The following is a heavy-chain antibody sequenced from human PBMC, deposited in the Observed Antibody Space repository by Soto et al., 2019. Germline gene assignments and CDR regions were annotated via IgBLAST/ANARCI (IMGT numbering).Heavy chain of an antibody. V-gene: IGHV1-8*01. J-gene: IGHJ4*02. CDR1: GYTFTSYD. Sequence: QVQLVQSGAEVKKPGASVKVSCKASGYTFTSYDINWVRQATGQGLEWMGWMNPNSGNTGYAQKFQGRVTMTRNTSISTAYMELGSLRSEDTAVYYAEGAWGYSYGLGYWGQGTLVTVSS. CDR3: EGAWGYSYGLGY. CDR2: MNPNSGNT. D-gene: IGHD5-18*01.